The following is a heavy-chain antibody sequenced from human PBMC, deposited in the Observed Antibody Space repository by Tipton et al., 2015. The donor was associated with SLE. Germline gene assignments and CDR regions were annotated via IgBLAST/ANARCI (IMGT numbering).Heavy chain of an antibody. V-gene: IGHV4-31*03. Sequence: LRLSCTVSGGSISSHYWSWIRQHPGKGLEWIGYIYYSGSTYYNPSLKSRVTISVDTSKNQFSLKLSSVTAADTAAYYCARKPRGSGSSYFDYWGQGTLVTVSS. J-gene: IGHJ4*02. D-gene: IGHD3-10*01. CDR3: ARKPRGSGSSYFDY. CDR2: IYYSGST. CDR1: GGSISSHY.